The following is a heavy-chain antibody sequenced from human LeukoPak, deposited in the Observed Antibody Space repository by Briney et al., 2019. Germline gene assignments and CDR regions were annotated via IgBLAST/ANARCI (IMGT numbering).Heavy chain of an antibody. CDR1: GGTFSSYA. D-gene: IGHD3-22*01. Sequence: SCKASGGTFSSYAMSWVRQAPGKGLEWVSAISGSGGSTYYADSVKGRFTISRDNSKNTLYLQMNSLRAEDTAVYYCAKLWRSGYYYFDYWGQGTLVTVSS. J-gene: IGHJ4*02. CDR3: AKLWRSGYYYFDY. V-gene: IGHV3-23*01. CDR2: ISGSGGST.